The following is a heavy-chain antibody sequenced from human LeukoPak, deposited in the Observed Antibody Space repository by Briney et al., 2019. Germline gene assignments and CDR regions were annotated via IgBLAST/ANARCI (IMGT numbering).Heavy chain of an antibody. CDR2: INPNSGGT. CDR3: ARERGVTYYYDSSGYLASPHARGLLGY. J-gene: IGHJ4*02. Sequence: GASVKVSCKASGYTFTGYYMHWVRQAPGQGLEWMGWINPNSGGTNYAQKFQGRVTMTRDSSISTAYMELSRLRSDDTAVYYCARERGVTYYYDSSGYLASPHARGLLGYWGQGTLVTVSS. CDR1: GYTFTGYY. D-gene: IGHD3-22*01. V-gene: IGHV1-2*02.